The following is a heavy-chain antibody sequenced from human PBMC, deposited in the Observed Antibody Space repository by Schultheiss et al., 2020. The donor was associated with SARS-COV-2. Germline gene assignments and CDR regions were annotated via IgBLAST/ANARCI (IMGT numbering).Heavy chain of an antibody. J-gene: IGHJ6*02. Sequence: SLKISCAASGFTFDDYAMHWVRQAPGKGLEWVSGISWNSGSIGYADSVKGRFTISRDNAKNSLYLQMNSLRAEDTALYYCAKGSGGMDVWGQGTTVTVSS. D-gene: IGHD3-10*01. CDR3: AKGSGGMDV. CDR1: GFTFDDYA. CDR2: ISWNSGSI. V-gene: IGHV3-9*01.